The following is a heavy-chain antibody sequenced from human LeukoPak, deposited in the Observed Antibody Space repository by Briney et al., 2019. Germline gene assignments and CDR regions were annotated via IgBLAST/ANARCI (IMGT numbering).Heavy chain of an antibody. D-gene: IGHD6-13*01. CDR1: GYSFTSYW. Sequence: GESLQISCKGSGYSFTSYWIGWVRQLPGKGLEWMGIIYPGDSDTRYSPSFQGQVTISADKSISTAYLQWSSLKASDTAMYYCARGLAAAGRFSSGFDPWGQGTLVTVSS. CDR2: IYPGDSDT. J-gene: IGHJ5*02. V-gene: IGHV5-51*01. CDR3: ARGLAAAGRFSSGFDP.